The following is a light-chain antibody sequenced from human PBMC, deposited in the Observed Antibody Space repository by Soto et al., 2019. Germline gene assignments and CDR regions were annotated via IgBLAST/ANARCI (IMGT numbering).Light chain of an antibody. CDR2: DAS. J-gene: IGKJ5*01. CDR3: QQRSNWPLT. Sequence: DIQMTQSPSTLSASVGDRVVITCRASQNINKWLARYQQKPGKAPKFLIYDASTLETGVPSRFSGSGSGTDFTLTISSLEPEDFAVYYCQQRSNWPLTFGQGTRLEIK. V-gene: IGKV1-5*01. CDR1: QNINKW.